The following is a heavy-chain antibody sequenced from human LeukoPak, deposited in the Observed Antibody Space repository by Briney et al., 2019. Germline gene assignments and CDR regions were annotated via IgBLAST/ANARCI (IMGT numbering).Heavy chain of an antibody. Sequence: PGGSLRLSCAASGFTFSSYSMNWVRQAPGKGLEWVSSISSSSSYIYYADSVKRRFTISRDNAKNSLYLQMNSLRAEDTAVYYCARYYGDDGDYNPIDYWGQGTLVTVSS. J-gene: IGHJ4*02. CDR3: ARYYGDDGDYNPIDY. D-gene: IGHD4-17*01. CDR2: ISSSSSYI. V-gene: IGHV3-21*01. CDR1: GFTFSSYS.